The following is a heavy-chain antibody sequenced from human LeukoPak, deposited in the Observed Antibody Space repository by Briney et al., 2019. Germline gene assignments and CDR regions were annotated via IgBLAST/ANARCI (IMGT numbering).Heavy chain of an antibody. J-gene: IGHJ4*02. CDR1: GFTFSSYA. Sequence: PGRSLRLSCAASGFTFSSYAMHWVRQAPGKGLEWVAVISYDGSNKYYADSVKGRFTISRDNAKNSLYLQTNSLRAEDTAVYYCARGYDILTGYPNFFDSWGQGTLVTVSS. V-gene: IGHV3-30-3*01. CDR3: ARGYDILTGYPNFFDS. CDR2: ISYDGSNK. D-gene: IGHD3-9*01.